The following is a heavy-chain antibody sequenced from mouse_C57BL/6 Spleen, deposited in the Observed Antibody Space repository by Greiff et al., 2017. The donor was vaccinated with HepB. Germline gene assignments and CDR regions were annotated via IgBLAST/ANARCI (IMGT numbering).Heavy chain of an antibody. V-gene: IGHV14-4*01. J-gene: IGHJ4*01. CDR1: GFNINDDY. CDR2: IDPENGDT. CDR3: TINYYGSSFYAMDY. D-gene: IGHD1-1*01. Sequence: VQLQQSGAELVRPGASVKLSCTASGFNINDDYMHWVKQSPEQGLEWIGWIDPENGDTEYASKFQGKATITADTSSNTDYLQLSSLTSEDTAVYYCTINYYGSSFYAMDYWGQGTSVTVSS.